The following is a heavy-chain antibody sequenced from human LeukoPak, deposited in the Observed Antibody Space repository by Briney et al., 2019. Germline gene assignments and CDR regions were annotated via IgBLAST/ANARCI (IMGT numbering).Heavy chain of an antibody. CDR3: ARGTDY. CDR2: INHSGST. CDR1: GGSFSGYY. V-gene: IGHV4-34*01. J-gene: IGHJ4*02. Sequence: PSETLSLTCAVYGGSFSGYYWSWIRQPPGKGLEWIGEINHSGSTNYNPSLKGRVTISVDTSKNQFSLKLISVTAADTAVYYCARGTDYWGQGTLVTVSS.